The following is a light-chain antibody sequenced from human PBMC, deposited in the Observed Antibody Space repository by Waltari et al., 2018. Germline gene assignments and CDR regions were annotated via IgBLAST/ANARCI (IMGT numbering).Light chain of an antibody. CDR1: QSLVDSDGSTS. V-gene: IGKV2-30*01. Sequence: DVVLTQSPLSLPVTLGQPASISCRSSQSLVDSDGSTSLNWFHQRPGQSPRRLIYKVSNRDSVVPDRFSGSGSGTDFTLTISRVEAEDVGVYYCMQGTHLGYTFGQGTMLEIK. CDR3: MQGTHLGYT. CDR2: KVS. J-gene: IGKJ2*01.